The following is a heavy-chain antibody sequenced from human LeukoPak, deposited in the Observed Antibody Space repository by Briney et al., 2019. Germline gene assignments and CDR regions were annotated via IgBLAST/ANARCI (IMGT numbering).Heavy chain of an antibody. CDR1: GFTFSSYA. Sequence: GGSLRLSCAASGFTFSSYAMSWVRQAPGKGLEWVSSFSGAGDYTHSADSVKGRFIISRDNSKNTLHLQMNSLRVEDTAVYYCAKHPYNDFWSGYYKGFDYWGQGTLVTVSS. V-gene: IGHV3-23*01. D-gene: IGHD3-3*01. CDR3: AKHPYNDFWSGYYKGFDY. CDR2: FSGAGDYT. J-gene: IGHJ4*02.